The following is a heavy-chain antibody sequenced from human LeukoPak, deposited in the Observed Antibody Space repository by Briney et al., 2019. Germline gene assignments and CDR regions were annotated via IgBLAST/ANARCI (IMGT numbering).Heavy chain of an antibody. J-gene: IGHJ6*02. CDR3: AKGVYGDYESYYYYYGMDV. Sequence: PGGSLRLSCAASGFTFSSYAMSWVRQAPGKGLEWVSAISGSGGSTYYADSVKGRFTISRDNSKNTLYLQMNSLRAEDTAVYYCAKGVYGDYESYYYYYGMDVWGQGTTVTVSS. D-gene: IGHD4-17*01. CDR2: ISGSGGST. V-gene: IGHV3-23*01. CDR1: GFTFSSYA.